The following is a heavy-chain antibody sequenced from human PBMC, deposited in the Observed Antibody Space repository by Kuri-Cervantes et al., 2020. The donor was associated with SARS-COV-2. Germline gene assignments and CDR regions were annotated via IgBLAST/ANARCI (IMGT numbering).Heavy chain of an antibody. J-gene: IGHJ4*02. CDR3: AREYSSGQSRGEIDY. CDR1: GFTFSTYG. Sequence: LSLTCAASGFTFSTYGMHWVRQAPGKGLEWVAVMLYEGSNKYYADSVKGRFTISRDNSKNILYLQMNSLRAEDTAVYYCAREYSSGQSRGEIDYWGQGTLVTVSS. D-gene: IGHD6-19*01. V-gene: IGHV3-33*01. CDR2: MLYEGSNK.